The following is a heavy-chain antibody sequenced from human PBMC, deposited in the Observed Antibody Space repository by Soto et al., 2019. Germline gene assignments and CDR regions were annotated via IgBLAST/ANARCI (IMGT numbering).Heavy chain of an antibody. V-gene: IGHV3-23*01. CDR3: AKARVAQRLQWLAGLDY. D-gene: IGHD6-19*01. J-gene: IGHJ4*02. CDR2: ISGSGGST. Sequence: GGSLRLSCAASGFTFSSYAMSWVRQAPGKGLEWVSAISGSGGSTYYADSVKGRFTISRDNSKNTLYLQMNSLRAEDTAVYYCAKARVAQRLQWLAGLDYWGQGTLVTVSS. CDR1: GFTFSSYA.